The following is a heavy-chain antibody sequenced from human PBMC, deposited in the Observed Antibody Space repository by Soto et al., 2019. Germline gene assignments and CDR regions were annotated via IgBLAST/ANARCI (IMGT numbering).Heavy chain of an antibody. V-gene: IGHV4-59*01. CDR3: ARDCQIYEHRTNFYFYGMDV. Sequence: PSETLSLTCTVSGGSINTYYWSWIRQPPGKGLEWIGYIYYNGSANYNPSLKSRVTMSVDTSKDQFSLKLNSVTAADTAVYYCARDCQIYEHRTNFYFYGMDVWGQGTTVTVSS. CDR1: GGSINTYY. J-gene: IGHJ6*02. CDR2: IYYNGSA. D-gene: IGHD5-12*01.